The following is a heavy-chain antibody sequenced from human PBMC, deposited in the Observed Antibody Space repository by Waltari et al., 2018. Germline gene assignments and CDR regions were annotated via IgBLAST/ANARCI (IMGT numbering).Heavy chain of an antibody. Sequence: QITLKESGPTLVKPTQTLTLTCTFSGFSLSTSGVGVGWIRQPPGKALEWLALIYWNDDKRYSQSLKSRLTITKDTSKNQVVLTMTNMDPVDTATYYCAHSSPGTRVTYYDFWSGYSAFDYWGQGTLVTVSS. CDR1: GFSLSTSGVG. V-gene: IGHV2-5*01. J-gene: IGHJ4*02. D-gene: IGHD3-3*01. CDR2: IYWNDDK. CDR3: AHSSPGTRVTYYDFWSGYSAFDY.